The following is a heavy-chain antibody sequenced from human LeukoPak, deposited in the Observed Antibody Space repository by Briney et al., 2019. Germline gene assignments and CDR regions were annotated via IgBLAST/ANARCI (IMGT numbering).Heavy chain of an antibody. CDR1: GGTFSSYA. V-gene: IGHV1-2*02. Sequence: ASVKVSCKASGGTFSSYAISWVRQAPGQGLEWMGWINPNSGGTNYAQKFQGRVTMTRDTSISTAYMELSRLRSDDTAVYYCASGGPFVVVPAAMTQPLDYWGQGTLVTVSS. CDR2: INPNSGGT. D-gene: IGHD2-2*01. CDR3: ASGGPFVVVPAAMTQPLDY. J-gene: IGHJ4*02.